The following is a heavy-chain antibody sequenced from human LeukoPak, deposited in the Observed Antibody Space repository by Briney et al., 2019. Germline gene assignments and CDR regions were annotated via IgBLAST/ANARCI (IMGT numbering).Heavy chain of an antibody. Sequence: ASVKVSCKASGYTFTSYGISWVRQAPGQGLEWMGIINPSGGSTSYAQKFQGRVTMTRDTSTSTVYMELSSLRSEDTAVYYCARGIAAAGTGYWGQGTLVTVSS. CDR2: INPSGGST. D-gene: IGHD6-13*01. J-gene: IGHJ4*02. CDR3: ARGIAAAGTGY. CDR1: GYTFTSYG. V-gene: IGHV1-46*01.